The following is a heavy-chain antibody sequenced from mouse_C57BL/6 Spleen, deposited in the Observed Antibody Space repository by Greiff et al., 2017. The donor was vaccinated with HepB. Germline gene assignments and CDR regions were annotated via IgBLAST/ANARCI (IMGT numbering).Heavy chain of an antibody. CDR3: ARSDYYGSSYVDY. CDR2: IYPGDGDT. J-gene: IGHJ2*01. CDR1: GYAFSSYW. Sequence: VQLQQSGAELVKPGASVKISCKASGYAFSSYWMNWVKQRPGKGLEWIGQIYPGDGDTNYNGKFKGKATLTADKSSSTAYMQLSSLTSEDSEVYFCARSDYYGSSYVDYWGQGTTLTVSS. V-gene: IGHV1-80*01. D-gene: IGHD1-1*01.